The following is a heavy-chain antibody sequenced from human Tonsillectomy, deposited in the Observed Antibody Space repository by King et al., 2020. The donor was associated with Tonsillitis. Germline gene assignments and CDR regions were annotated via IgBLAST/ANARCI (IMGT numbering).Heavy chain of an antibody. D-gene: IGHD5-12*01. Sequence: VQLVESGGGLVQPGGSLRLSCAASGFPFSNYWMTWVRQAPGKGLEWVANIAQDGREQYYVDSVKGRFTVSRDNAKNSLFLHMHSLRADDTAVYFCARDGQLRGYGGYDESWGQGTLVTVSS. V-gene: IGHV3-7*03. CDR1: GFPFSNYW. CDR3: ARDGQLRGYGGYDES. J-gene: IGHJ4*02. CDR2: IAQDGREQ.